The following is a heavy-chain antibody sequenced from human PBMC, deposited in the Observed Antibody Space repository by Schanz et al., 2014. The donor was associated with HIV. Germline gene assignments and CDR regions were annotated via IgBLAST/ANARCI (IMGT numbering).Heavy chain of an antibody. CDR3: AREREESIAYYYYGMDV. V-gene: IGHV3-30*03. CDR1: GFTFNSYG. D-gene: IGHD1-26*01. J-gene: IGHJ6*02. CDR2: ISYDGRNK. Sequence: QVRLVESGGGVVRPGRSLRLSCAASGFTFNSYGMHWVRQAPGKGLEWVSVISYDGRNKLYADSVKGRFTISRDNSKNTLYLQVKSLRAEDTAVYYCAREREESIAYYYYGMDVWGQGTAVTVS.